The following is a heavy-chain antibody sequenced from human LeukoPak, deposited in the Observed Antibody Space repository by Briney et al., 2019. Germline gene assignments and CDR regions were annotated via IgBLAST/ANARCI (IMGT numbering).Heavy chain of an antibody. J-gene: IGHJ4*02. CDR1: GFTFSSYG. CDR2: ISYDGSNK. Sequence: GGSLRLSCAASGFTFSSYGMHWVRQAPGKGLEWVAVISYDGSNKYYADSVKGRFTISRDNSKNTLYLQMNSLRAEDTAVYYCATQLLWFGELSDYWGQGTLVTVSS. D-gene: IGHD3-10*01. CDR3: ATQLLWFGELSDY. V-gene: IGHV3-30*03.